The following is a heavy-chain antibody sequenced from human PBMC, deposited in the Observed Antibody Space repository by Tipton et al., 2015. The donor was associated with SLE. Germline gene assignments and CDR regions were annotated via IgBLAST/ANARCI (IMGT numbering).Heavy chain of an antibody. J-gene: IGHJ2*01. CDR1: GASIRSGNYH. Sequence: TLSLTCAVSGASIRSGNYHWTWIRQTAGKGLEWIGRISTTGSTNYSPSLKSRVTISLDTSKNQFSLKLTSLTAADTAVYYCGRGGSLLNWIYGGRFDLWGRGPLVTVSS. CDR2: ISTTGST. V-gene: IGHV4-61*02. D-gene: IGHD1-7*01. CDR3: GRGGSLLNWIYGGRFDL.